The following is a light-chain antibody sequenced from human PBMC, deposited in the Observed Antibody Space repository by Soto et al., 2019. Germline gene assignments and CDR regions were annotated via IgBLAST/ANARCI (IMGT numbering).Light chain of an antibody. CDR1: SSDVGGYNY. J-gene: IGLJ3*02. CDR3: CSYAGSYTWV. Sequence: QSALTQPRSVSGSPGQSVTISCTGTSSDVGGYNYVSWYQQHPGKAPKHMIYDVSKRPSGVPDRFSGSKSGNTASLTISGLQAEDETDYYCCSYAGSYTWVFGGGTKVTVL. CDR2: DVS. V-gene: IGLV2-11*01.